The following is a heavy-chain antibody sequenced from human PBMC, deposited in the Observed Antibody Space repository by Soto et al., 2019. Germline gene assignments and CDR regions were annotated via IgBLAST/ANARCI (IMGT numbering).Heavy chain of an antibody. V-gene: IGHV5-51*01. CDR2: IYPGDSDT. Sequence: KISCKCSGYSCSSYWIGWVRQVPGKGLEWMGIIYPGDSDTRYSPSFQGQVTISADKSISTAYLQWSSLKASDTAMYYCARRRDTAMDLDYWGQGTLVTGSS. CDR3: ARRRDTAMDLDY. D-gene: IGHD5-18*01. CDR1: GYSCSSYW. J-gene: IGHJ4*02.